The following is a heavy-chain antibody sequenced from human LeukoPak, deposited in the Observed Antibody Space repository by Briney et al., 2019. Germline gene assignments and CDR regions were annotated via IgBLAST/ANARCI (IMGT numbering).Heavy chain of an antibody. CDR3: AALLDDYGDSLDY. D-gene: IGHD4-17*01. CDR2: IVVGSGNT. Sequence: SVKVSCKASGFTFTSSAMQWVRQARGQRLEWIGWIVVGSGNTNYAQKFQERVNITRDLSTSTAYMELSSLRSEDTAVYYCAALLDDYGDSLDYWDQGTLVGVSS. V-gene: IGHV1-58*02. J-gene: IGHJ4*02. CDR1: GFTFTSSA.